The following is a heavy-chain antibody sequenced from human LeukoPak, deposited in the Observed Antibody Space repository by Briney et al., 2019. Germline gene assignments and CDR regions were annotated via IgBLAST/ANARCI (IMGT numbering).Heavy chain of an antibody. J-gene: IGHJ4*02. CDR2: TNHTGST. Sequence: SETLSLTCTVYGGSFRGYHWTWIRQSPGKGLEWIGETNHTGSTNYNPSLKSRVTISVDTSKSQFSLRLNSLAAADTAMYYCARGPIVVVNRFFDYWGQGTLVTVSS. CDR3: ARGPIVVVNRFFDY. D-gene: IGHD2-21*01. V-gene: IGHV4-34*01. CDR1: GGSFRGYH.